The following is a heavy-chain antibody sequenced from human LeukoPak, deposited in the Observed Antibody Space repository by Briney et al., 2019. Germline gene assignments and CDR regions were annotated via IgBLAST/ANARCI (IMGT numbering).Heavy chain of an antibody. V-gene: IGHV3-74*01. Sequence: GGSLRLSCAASGFTFSSYWMHRVRQAPGKGLVWVSRINSDGSSASYADSVKGRFTISRDNAKNTLYLQMNSLRAEDTAMYYCARPNWEMATTPTDLWGRGTLVTVSS. J-gene: IGHJ2*01. CDR3: ARPNWEMATTPTDL. D-gene: IGHD5-24*01. CDR2: INSDGSSA. CDR1: GFTFSSYW.